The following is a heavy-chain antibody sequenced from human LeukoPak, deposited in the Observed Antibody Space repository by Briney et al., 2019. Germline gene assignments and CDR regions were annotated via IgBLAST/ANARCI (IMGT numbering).Heavy chain of an antibody. J-gene: IGHJ4*02. D-gene: IGHD3-22*01. V-gene: IGHV4-39*01. CDR3: ARHYGDDSSGYYFDY. CDR2: MSYIRTV. Sequence: SETLSLTCSVSGDSISSSSYYWGWIRQPPGKGLEWIGSMSYIRTVYYNPSLKSRVTISVDTSKNQFSLKLSSVTAADTAVYYCARHYGDDSSGYYFDYWGQGTLVAVSS. CDR1: GDSISSSSYY.